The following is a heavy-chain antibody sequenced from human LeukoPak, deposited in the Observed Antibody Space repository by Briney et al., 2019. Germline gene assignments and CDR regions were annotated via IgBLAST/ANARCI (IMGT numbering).Heavy chain of an antibody. J-gene: IGHJ4*02. Sequence: SVTVSCKASGFTFTSSAMQWVRQARGQRLEWIGWIVVGSGNTNYAQKFQEKVTITRDRSTGKDYIELSSLSSEDTAVYYCAAVSWEYSSSSHNFDYWGQGTLVTVSS. CDR2: IVVGSGNT. CDR1: GFTFTSSA. D-gene: IGHD6-6*01. CDR3: AAVSWEYSSSSHNFDY. V-gene: IGHV1-58*02.